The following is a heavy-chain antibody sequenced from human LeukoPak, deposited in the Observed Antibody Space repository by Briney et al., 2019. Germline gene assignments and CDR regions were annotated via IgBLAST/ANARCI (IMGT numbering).Heavy chain of an antibody. CDR2: MNPNSGNT. CDR3: AIRGVFRQLWFDAFDI. Sequence: ASVKVSCKASGYTFTSYDINWVRQATGQGLEWMGAMNPNSGNTGYAQKFQGRVTITRNTSISTAYMELSSLRSEDTAVYYCAIRGVFRQLWFDAFDIWGQGTMVTVSS. V-gene: IGHV1-8*01. CDR1: GYTFTSYD. D-gene: IGHD5-18*01. J-gene: IGHJ3*02.